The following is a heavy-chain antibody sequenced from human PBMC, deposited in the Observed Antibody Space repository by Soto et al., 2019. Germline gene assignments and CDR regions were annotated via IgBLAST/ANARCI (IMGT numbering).Heavy chain of an antibody. D-gene: IGHD1-26*01. CDR2: ISGSGGST. CDR1: GFTFSSYA. V-gene: IGHV3-23*01. J-gene: IGHJ6*02. Sequence: RGSLRLSCAASGFTFSSYAMSWVRQAPGKGLEWVSAISGSGGSTYYADSVKGRFTISRDNSKNTLYLQMNSLRGGGTAVYYCATRMGATSRRVAGYYYYGMDVWGQGTTVTVSS. CDR3: ATRMGATSRRVAGYYYYGMDV.